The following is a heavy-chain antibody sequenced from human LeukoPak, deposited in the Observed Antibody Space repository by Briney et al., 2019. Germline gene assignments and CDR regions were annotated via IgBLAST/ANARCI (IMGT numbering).Heavy chain of an antibody. CDR1: GGSISSYY. V-gene: IGHV4-4*07. CDR2: IYTSGST. CDR3: ARVNYYDSSGYLDY. J-gene: IGHJ4*02. D-gene: IGHD3-22*01. Sequence: SETLSLTCTVSGGSISSYYWSWIRQPAGKGLEWIGRIYTSGSTNYNPSLKSRVTMSVDTSKNQFSLKLSSVTAADTAVYYCARVNYYDSSGYLDYWGQGTLVTVSS.